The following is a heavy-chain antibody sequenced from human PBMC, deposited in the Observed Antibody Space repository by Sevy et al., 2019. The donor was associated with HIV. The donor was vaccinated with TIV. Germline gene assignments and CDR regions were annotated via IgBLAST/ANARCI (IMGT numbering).Heavy chain of an antibody. CDR3: VRGDYYDSSGSYGLFDY. J-gene: IGHJ4*02. Sequence: SETLSLTCTVSGGSISSGGYYWSWIRQHPGKGLEWIGYIYYSGSTYYNPSLKIRVTISVDTSKNQFSLKLSSVTAADTAVYYCVRGDYYDSSGSYGLFDYWGQGTLVTVSS. CDR1: GGSISSGGYY. CDR2: IYYSGST. D-gene: IGHD3-22*01. V-gene: IGHV4-31*03.